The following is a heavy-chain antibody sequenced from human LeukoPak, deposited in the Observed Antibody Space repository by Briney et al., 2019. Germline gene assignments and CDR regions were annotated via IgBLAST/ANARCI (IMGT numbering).Heavy chain of an antibody. CDR2: IYSGGST. V-gene: IGHV3-53*01. J-gene: IGHJ4*02. Sequence: PGGSLRLSCAASGFTVSSNYMSWVRQAPGKGLEWVSVIYSGGSTYYADSVKGRFTISGDNSKNTLYLQMNSLRAEDTAVYYCARAVEMATVWDYWGQGTLVTVSS. D-gene: IGHD5-24*01. CDR3: ARAVEMATVWDY. CDR1: GFTVSSNY.